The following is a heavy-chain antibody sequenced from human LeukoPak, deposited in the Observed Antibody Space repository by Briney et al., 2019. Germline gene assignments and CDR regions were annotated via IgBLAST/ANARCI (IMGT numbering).Heavy chain of an antibody. CDR1: GFIFSDYY. D-gene: IGHD6-13*01. V-gene: IGHV3-11*04. CDR3: ARDPIAAPGTNFYHYYIDV. J-gene: IGHJ6*03. CDR2: ISTSGISK. Sequence: VESLRLSCAASGFIFSDYYMTWIRQAPGKGLKWISYISTSGISKYYADSVKGRFTISRDNTKNSLYLQMNSLRVDDTGVYYCARDPIAAPGTNFYHYYIDVWGKGTTVTVSS.